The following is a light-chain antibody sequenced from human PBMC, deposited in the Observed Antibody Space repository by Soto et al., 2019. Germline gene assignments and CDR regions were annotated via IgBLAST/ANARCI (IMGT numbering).Light chain of an antibody. Sequence: EIVMTQSPATLSVSTGERATLSCRASQSVSSNLAWYQQKPGQAPRLLIYGAYTRAAGVPARFSGSGSGTEFTLTITSLQSEDIAVYYCQHYNNWPWTFGQGTIVDIK. CDR1: QSVSSN. CDR2: GAY. CDR3: QHYNNWPWT. V-gene: IGKV3-15*01. J-gene: IGKJ1*01.